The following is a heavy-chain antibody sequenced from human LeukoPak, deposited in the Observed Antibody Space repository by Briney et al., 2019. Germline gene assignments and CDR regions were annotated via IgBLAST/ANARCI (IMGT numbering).Heavy chain of an antibody. CDR2: ISSGGSTI. Sequence: GGSLRLSCAASGFTFSDYYMSWIRQAPGKGLEWVSYISSGGSTIYYADSVEGRFTISRDNAKNSLYLQMNSLRAEDTAVYYCARDSLREGYYSDYWGQGTLVTVSS. CDR1: GFTFSDYY. V-gene: IGHV3-11*01. D-gene: IGHD3-22*01. J-gene: IGHJ4*02. CDR3: ARDSLREGYYSDY.